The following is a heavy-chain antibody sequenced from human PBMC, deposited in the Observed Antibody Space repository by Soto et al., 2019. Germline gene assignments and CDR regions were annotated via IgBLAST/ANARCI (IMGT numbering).Heavy chain of an antibody. Sequence: GGSLRLSCAASGFTFSSNSMSWVRQAPGEGLEWVSAISDSAERIFYVDSVKGRFTISRDNSKNKLYLQMDSPRAADTAVFYCARHWFLAAWERPRTYYFDYWGQGILVTVSS. CDR2: ISDSAERI. D-gene: IGHD1-26*01. CDR3: ARHWFLAAWERPRTYYFDY. J-gene: IGHJ4*02. V-gene: IGHV3-23*01. CDR1: GFTFSSNS.